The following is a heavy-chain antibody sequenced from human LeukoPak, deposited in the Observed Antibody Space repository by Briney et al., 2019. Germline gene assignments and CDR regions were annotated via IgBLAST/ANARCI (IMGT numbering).Heavy chain of an antibody. V-gene: IGHV4-38-2*02. CDR2: IYYSGST. D-gene: IGHD5-24*01. Sequence: SETLSLTCTVSAYSISSGYYWGWIRQPPGKGLEWIGSIYYSGSTYYNPSLKSRVTISVDTSKNQFPLKLSSVTAADTAVYYCARRDMATDAFDIWGQGTMVTVSS. CDR1: AYSISSGYY. J-gene: IGHJ3*02. CDR3: ARRDMATDAFDI.